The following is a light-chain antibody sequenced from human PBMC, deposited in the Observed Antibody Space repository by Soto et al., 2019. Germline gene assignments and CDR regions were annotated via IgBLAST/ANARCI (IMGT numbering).Light chain of an antibody. J-gene: IGKJ1*01. CDR1: QTISSS. CDR2: GAA. CDR3: QQYNNWPGT. Sequence: ETLMTQSPATLSVSPGARATLYCRASQTISSSLAWYQQKPGQAPRLLIYGAATRAAGIPARFSGRGSGTEFTLTISSLQSEDFGVYYCQQYNNWPGTFGQGTKVDIK. V-gene: IGKV3-15*01.